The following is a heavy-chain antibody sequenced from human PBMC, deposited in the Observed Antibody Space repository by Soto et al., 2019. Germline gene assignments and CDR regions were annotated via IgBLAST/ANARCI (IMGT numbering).Heavy chain of an antibody. D-gene: IGHD2-15*01. CDR1: GGSIHNSHSF. CDR2: VYYSGGA. Sequence: SETLSLTCAVSGGSIHNSHSFWGWIRQPPGKGLEFIGSVYYSGGAYYNPSLESRVTVSVDTSKNQVSLRLNSVTASDTAVYYCGRVVEGATRHTDFDSWGQGTPVTVSS. V-gene: IGHV4-39*01. J-gene: IGHJ4*02. CDR3: GRVVEGATRHTDFDS.